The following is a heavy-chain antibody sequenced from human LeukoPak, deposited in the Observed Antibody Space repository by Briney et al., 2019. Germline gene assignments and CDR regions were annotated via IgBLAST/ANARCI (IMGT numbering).Heavy chain of an antibody. V-gene: IGHV3-11*01. J-gene: IGHJ3*02. CDR1: GFTFSDYY. CDR2: ISSIGITI. D-gene: IGHD2-21*02. CDR3: ARDLGTAIAPDAFDI. Sequence: PGGSLRLSCAASGFTFSDYYMSWIRQAPGKGLEWVSYISSIGITIYYEDSVKGRFTISRDNAKNSLYLQMNSLTVEDTAVYYCARDLGTAIAPDAFDIWGQGTMVTVSS.